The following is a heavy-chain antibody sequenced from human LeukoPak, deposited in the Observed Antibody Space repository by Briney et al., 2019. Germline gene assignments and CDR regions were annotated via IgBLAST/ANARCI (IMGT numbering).Heavy chain of an antibody. D-gene: IGHD6-13*01. Sequence: GESLKISCKGSGYSFTNYWIGWVRQMPGKGLERMGIIYPGDSDSRNSPSFQAQVSISADKSINTAYLQWISLKASDTAMYYCARLSVIAADGTHYFCCWGQGTLVTVS. CDR1: GYSFTNYW. V-gene: IGHV5-51*01. J-gene: IGHJ4*02. CDR2: IYPGDSDS. CDR3: ARLSVIAADGTHYFCC.